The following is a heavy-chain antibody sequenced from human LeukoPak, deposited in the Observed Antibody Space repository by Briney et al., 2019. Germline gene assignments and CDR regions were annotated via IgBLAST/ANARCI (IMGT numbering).Heavy chain of an antibody. V-gene: IGHV4-39*07. CDR3: ASSTYNQQLEAFDI. J-gene: IGHJ3*02. CDR1: GGSISSGSYY. Sequence: PSETLSLTCTVSGGSISSGSYYWSWIRQPPGKGLEWIGSISYSGRTYYNPSLKSRVTISVDTSKNQFSLKLSSVTAADTAVYYCASSTYNQQLEAFDIWGQGTMVTVSS. D-gene: IGHD6-13*01. CDR2: ISYSGRT.